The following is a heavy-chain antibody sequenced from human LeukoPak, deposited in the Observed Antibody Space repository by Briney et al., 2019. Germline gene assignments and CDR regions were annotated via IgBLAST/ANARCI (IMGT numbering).Heavy chain of an antibody. J-gene: IGHJ2*01. CDR2: INHSGST. D-gene: IGHD6-13*01. V-gene: IGHV4-34*01. Sequence: SETLSLTCAVYGGSFSGYYWSWIRQPPGKGLEWIGEINHSGSTNYNPSLKSRVTISVDTSKNQFSLKLSSVTAADTAVYYCAGCIAAAGTHTFDLWGRGTLVTVSS. CDR1: GGSFSGYY. CDR3: AGCIAAAGTHTFDL.